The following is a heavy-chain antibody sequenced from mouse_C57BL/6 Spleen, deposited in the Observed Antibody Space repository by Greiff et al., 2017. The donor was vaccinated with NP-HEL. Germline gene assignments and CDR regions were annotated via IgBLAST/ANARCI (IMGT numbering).Heavy chain of an antibody. D-gene: IGHD1-1*01. CDR1: GFNIKDYY. CDR3: AREGYGSPWFAY. V-gene: IGHV14-2*01. Sequence: EVQLQQSGAELVKPGASVKLSCTASGFNIKDYYMHWVKQRTEKGLEWIGRIDPEDGETKYAPKLHGKATITADTSSNTAYLQLSSLTAEDTAVYYCAREGYGSPWFAYWGQGTLVTVSA. J-gene: IGHJ3*01. CDR2: IDPEDGET.